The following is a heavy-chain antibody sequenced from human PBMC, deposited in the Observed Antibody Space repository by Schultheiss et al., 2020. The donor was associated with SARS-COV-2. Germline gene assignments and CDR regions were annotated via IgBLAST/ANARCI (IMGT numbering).Heavy chain of an antibody. D-gene: IGHD3-3*01. CDR1: GFTFSSYD. J-gene: IGHJ4*02. V-gene: IGHV3-23*01. CDR2: ISGSGGST. CDR3: AKDAYYDFWSGYSGEY. Sequence: GGSLRLSCTASGFTFSSYDIHWVRQAAGKGLEWVSAISGSGGSTYYADSVKGRFTISRDNSKNTLYLQMNSLRAEDTAVYYCAKDAYYDFWSGYSGEYWGQGTLVTVSS.